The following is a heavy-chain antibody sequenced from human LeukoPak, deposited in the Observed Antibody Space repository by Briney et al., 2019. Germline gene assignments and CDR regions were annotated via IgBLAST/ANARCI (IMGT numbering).Heavy chain of an antibody. V-gene: IGHV3-21*01. Sequence: GGSLRLSCAASGFTFSSYSMNWVRQAPGKGLEWVSSISSSSSYIYYADSVKGRFTISRDNAKNSLYLQMNSLRAEDTAVYYCASTRGYSYGIFDYWGQGTLVTVSS. CDR2: ISSSSSYI. J-gene: IGHJ4*02. D-gene: IGHD5-18*01. CDR3: ASTRGYSYGIFDY. CDR1: GFTFSSYS.